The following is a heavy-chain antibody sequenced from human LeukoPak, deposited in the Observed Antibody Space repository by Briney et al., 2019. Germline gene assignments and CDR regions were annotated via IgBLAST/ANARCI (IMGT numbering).Heavy chain of an antibody. CDR3: ATASISSIAAYNWFDP. CDR1: GGTFSCYA. J-gene: IGHJ5*02. D-gene: IGHD6-6*01. Sequence: SVKVPCKASGGTFSCYAISWVRHAPGQGLEWMGGIIPIFGTANYAQKFQGRVTITTDESTSTAYMELSSLRSEDTAVYYCATASISSIAAYNWFDPWGQGTLVTVSS. V-gene: IGHV1-69*05. CDR2: IIPIFGTA.